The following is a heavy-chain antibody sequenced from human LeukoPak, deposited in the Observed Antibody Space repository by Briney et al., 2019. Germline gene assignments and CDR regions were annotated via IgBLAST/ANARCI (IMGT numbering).Heavy chain of an antibody. CDR1: GYSISSSYY. V-gene: IGHV4-4*07. J-gene: IGHJ3*01. Sequence: PSETLSLTCTVSGYSISSSYYWSWIRQPAGKGLEWIGRIYTSGSTNYNPSLKSRVTISVDTSKNQFSLMLTSVTAADTALYYCARGMWFDTLFSAFDVWGQGTMVSVSS. CDR2: IYTSGST. D-gene: IGHD3-10*01. CDR3: ARGMWFDTLFSAFDV.